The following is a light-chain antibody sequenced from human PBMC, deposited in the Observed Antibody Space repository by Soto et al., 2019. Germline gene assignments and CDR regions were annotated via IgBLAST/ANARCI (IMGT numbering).Light chain of an antibody. V-gene: IGKV1-9*01. J-gene: IGKJ5*01. CDR2: AAS. Sequence: IQLTHSPSSLSASVGARVTIPCRASQDISTHLAWFAQKPGRAPQIMIYAASTLHSGVPSRFSGSGSGTDFTLTISSLQPEDVATYYCQHLNTYPITFGPGTRLEIK. CDR1: QDISTH. CDR3: QHLNTYPIT.